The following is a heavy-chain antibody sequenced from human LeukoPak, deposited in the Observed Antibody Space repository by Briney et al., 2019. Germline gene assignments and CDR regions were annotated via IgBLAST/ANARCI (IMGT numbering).Heavy chain of an antibody. CDR2: IIPIFGTA. D-gene: IGHD4-11*01. Sequence: SVKVSCKASGGTFSSYAISWVRQAPGQGLEWMGGIIPIFGTANYAQKFQGRVTITADESTSTAYMELSSLRSEDTAVYYCARTTEGGYSNGYFYYYYMDVWGKGTTVTISS. CDR1: GGTFSSYA. J-gene: IGHJ6*03. V-gene: IGHV1-69*13. CDR3: ARTTEGGYSNGYFYYYYMDV.